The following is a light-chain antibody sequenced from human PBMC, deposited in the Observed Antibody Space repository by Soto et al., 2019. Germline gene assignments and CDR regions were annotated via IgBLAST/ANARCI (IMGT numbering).Light chain of an antibody. CDR1: SSDIGDYSY. V-gene: IGLV2-14*01. Sequence: QSALTQPASVSGSPGQSITISCTGTSSDIGDYSYVSWYQHHPGTAPKLLISGVSDRPSGVSARFSGSKSGNTASLTISGLQAEDEADYYCASYRRTSIPYVFGTGTKVTVL. J-gene: IGLJ1*01. CDR2: GVS. CDR3: ASYRRTSIPYV.